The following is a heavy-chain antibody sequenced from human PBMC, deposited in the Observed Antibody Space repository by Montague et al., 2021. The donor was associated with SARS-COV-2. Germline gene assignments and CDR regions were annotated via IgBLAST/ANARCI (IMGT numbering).Heavy chain of an antibody. CDR3: ARVRQWLVPFDY. CDR2: ICHSGST. CDR1: GDSISHSSYY. Sequence: SETLSLTCTVSGDSISHSSYYWVWIRQPPGKGLDWIGSICHSGSTYYNPSLKIRVTISVDTSKNQVSLKLNSVTAADTAVYYCARVRQWLVPFDYWGQGTLVTVSS. V-gene: IGHV4-39*07. J-gene: IGHJ4*02. D-gene: IGHD6-19*01.